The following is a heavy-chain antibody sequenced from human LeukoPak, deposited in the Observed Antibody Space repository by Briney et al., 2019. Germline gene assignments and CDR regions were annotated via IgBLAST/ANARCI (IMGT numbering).Heavy chain of an antibody. Sequence: SETLSLTCSVSGGSISSSSYYWGWIRQPPGKGLEWIGSMYYSGSTYYNPSLKSRVSMSVDTSKNQFSLKLSSVTAADTAVYYCARGLGLRYYFDYWGQGTLVTVSS. V-gene: IGHV4-39*07. CDR3: ARGLGLRYYFDY. J-gene: IGHJ4*02. D-gene: IGHD4-17*01. CDR2: MYYSGST. CDR1: GGSISSSSYY.